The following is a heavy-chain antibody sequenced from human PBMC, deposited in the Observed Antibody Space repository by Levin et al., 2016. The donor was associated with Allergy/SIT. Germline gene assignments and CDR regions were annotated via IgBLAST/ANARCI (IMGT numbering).Heavy chain of an antibody. J-gene: IGHJ6*03. Sequence: WVRQAPGQGLQWLGGIFPRIHLSNFAEKFQGRVTITAAESTATVYMELSNLRSEDTAVYFCVRTQYGSGHDYRNYYYHMDVWGQGTTVTVSS. CDR3: VRTQYGSGHDYRNYYYHMDV. V-gene: IGHV1-69*01. CDR2: IFPRIHLS. D-gene: IGHD3-10*01.